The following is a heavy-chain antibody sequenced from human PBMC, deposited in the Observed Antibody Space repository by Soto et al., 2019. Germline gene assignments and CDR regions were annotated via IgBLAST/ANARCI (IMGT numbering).Heavy chain of an antibody. CDR3: ARHERGRWVEYYMDV. V-gene: IGHV4-39*01. Sequence: SETLSLTCTVSGGSISSSSYYWGWIPQPPGKGLEWIGSIYYSGSTYYNPSLKSRVTISVDTSKNQFSLKLSSVTAADTAVYYCARHERGRWVEYYMDVWGKGTTVT. D-gene: IGHD4-17*01. CDR1: GGSISSSSYY. CDR2: IYYSGST. J-gene: IGHJ6*03.